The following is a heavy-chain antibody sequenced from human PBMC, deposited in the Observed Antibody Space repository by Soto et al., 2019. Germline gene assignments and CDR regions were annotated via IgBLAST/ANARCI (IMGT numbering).Heavy chain of an antibody. CDR1: GFIFSDYY. CDR2: ISNSGRII. CDR3: VTLLDHYYDTLTSRYKPKDYYYIDV. D-gene: IGHD3-9*01. V-gene: IGHV3-11*01. J-gene: IGHJ6*03. Sequence: QVQLVESGGGLVKSGGSLRLSCAASGFIFSDYYMSWIRQAPGKGLEWVSHISNSGRIISYAESLKGRFTISRDNAKNLVYLQTNSLRVEDAAVYYCVTLLDHYYDTLTSRYKPKDYYYIDVWGKGTTFTVSS.